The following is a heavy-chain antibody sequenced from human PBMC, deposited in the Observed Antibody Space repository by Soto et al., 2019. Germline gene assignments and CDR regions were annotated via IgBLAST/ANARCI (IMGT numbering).Heavy chain of an antibody. J-gene: IGHJ6*02. CDR2: INHSGST. Sequence: PSEALALNGAVYGGAFTVYSGSLIRPPPGMVLEWIGEINHSGSTTYNPSLKSRVTISVDTSKNQFSLKLSSVTAADTAVYYCARGRGYDFWSGYYTYYGMDVWGQGTTVTVSS. D-gene: IGHD3-3*01. CDR3: ARGRGYDFWSGYYTYYGMDV. V-gene: IGHV4-34*01. CDR1: GGAFTVYS.